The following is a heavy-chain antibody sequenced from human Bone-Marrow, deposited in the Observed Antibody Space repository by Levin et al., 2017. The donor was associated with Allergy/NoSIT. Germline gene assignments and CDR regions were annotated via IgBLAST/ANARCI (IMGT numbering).Heavy chain of an antibody. CDR2: IYWNDGK. CDR3: AHRPLWTDAFDV. Sequence: SGPTLVKPTQTLTLTCTFSGFSFRNSGVGVGWVRQPPGKALEWLALIYWNDGKRYSPSLKNRLTIAKDTSKNQVVLTMTNMDPADTATYYCAHRPLWTDAFDVWGQGTMVTVSS. V-gene: IGHV2-5*01. CDR1: GFSFRNSGVG. D-gene: IGHD1-1*01. J-gene: IGHJ3*01.